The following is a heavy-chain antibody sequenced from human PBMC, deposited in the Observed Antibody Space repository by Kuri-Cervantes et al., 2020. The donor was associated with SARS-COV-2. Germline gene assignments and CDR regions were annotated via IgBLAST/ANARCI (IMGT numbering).Heavy chain of an antibody. CDR2: ISSSGSTI. J-gene: IGHJ6*02. CDR1: GFTFSDYY. CDR3: ARGAHDYYYYGMDV. Sequence: GESLKISCAASGFTFSDYYVSWIRQAPGKGLEWVSYISSSGSTIYYADSVKGRFTISRDNAKNSLYLQMNSLRAEDTAVYYCARGAHDYYYYGMDVWGQGTTVTVSS. V-gene: IGHV3-11*01.